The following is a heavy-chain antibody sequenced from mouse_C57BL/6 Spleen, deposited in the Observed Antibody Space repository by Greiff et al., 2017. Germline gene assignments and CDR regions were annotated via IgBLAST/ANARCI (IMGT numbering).Heavy chain of an antibody. V-gene: IGHV5-12*01. CDR3: ARRGNYGNYLDY. J-gene: IGHJ2*01. CDR1: GFTFSDYY. Sequence: EVQGVESGGGLVQPGGSLKLSCAASGFTFSDYYMYWVRQTPEMRLEWVAYISNGGGSTYYPDTVKGRFTISRDNAKNTLYLQMSRLKSEDTAMYYCARRGNYGNYLDYWGQGTTLTVSS. D-gene: IGHD2-1*01. CDR2: ISNGGGST.